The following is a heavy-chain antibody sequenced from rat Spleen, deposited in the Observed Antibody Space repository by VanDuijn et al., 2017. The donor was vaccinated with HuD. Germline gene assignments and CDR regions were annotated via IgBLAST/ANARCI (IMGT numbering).Heavy chain of an antibody. CDR3: TRDYPSYFDY. CDR1: GFTFNNYW. D-gene: IGHD3-8*01. Sequence: EVQLVESGGGLVQPGRSLKLSCAASGFTFNNYWMTWIRQAPGKGLEWVASISNTGGSTYYPDSVKGRFTISRDNAKSTLYLQMNSLRSEDTATYYCTRDYPSYFDYWGQGVMVTVSS. J-gene: IGHJ2*01. V-gene: IGHV5-31*01. CDR2: ISNTGGST.